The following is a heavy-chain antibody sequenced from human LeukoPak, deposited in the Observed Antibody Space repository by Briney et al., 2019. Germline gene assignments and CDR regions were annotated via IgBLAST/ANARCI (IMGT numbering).Heavy chain of an antibody. J-gene: IGHJ4*02. V-gene: IGHV3-74*01. CDR1: GFTFSNYS. CDR2: INSDGSST. Sequence: GGSLRLSCAASGFTFSNYSMHWVRQAPGKGLVWVSRINSDGSSTTYADSVKGRFTISRDNAKNTLYLQVNSLRAEDTAVYYCARDRGYTQDYWGQGTLVTVSS. CDR3: ARDRGYTQDY. D-gene: IGHD5-12*01.